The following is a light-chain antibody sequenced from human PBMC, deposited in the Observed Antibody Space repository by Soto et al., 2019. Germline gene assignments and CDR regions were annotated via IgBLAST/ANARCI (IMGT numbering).Light chain of an antibody. Sequence: SVLNQPASVSGSPGQSITISCTGTSSDVGGYDYVSWYQQHPGKAPKLMIYDVSNRPSGVSNRFSGSKSGNTASLTISGLQDEDEADYYCSSYTSSITLGVFGTGTKVTVL. CDR2: DVS. V-gene: IGLV2-14*01. CDR3: SSYTSSITLGV. CDR1: SSDVGGYDY. J-gene: IGLJ1*01.